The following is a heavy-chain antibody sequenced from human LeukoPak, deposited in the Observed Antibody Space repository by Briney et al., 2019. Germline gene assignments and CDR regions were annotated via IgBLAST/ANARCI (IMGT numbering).Heavy chain of an antibody. Sequence: HPGGSLRLSCAAHGFNFGSHEMNSVRQAPGKGLEWDSHIGSSGNTISYADSVKGRFTISRDNAKNSLYLQMNSLRAEDTAVYYCARVGSSGYYYEYYFDRWGQGTLVTVSS. J-gene: IGHJ4*02. CDR1: GFNFGSHE. V-gene: IGHV3-48*03. D-gene: IGHD3-22*01. CDR3: ARVGSSGYYYEYYFDR. CDR2: IGSSGNTI.